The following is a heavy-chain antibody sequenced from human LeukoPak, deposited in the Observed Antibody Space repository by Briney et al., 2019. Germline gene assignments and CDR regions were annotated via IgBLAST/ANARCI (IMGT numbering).Heavy chain of an antibody. J-gene: IGHJ6*02. Sequence: SETLSLTCAVYGGSFSGYYWSWIRQPPGKGLEWIGEINHNGSTNYNPSLKSRVTISVDTSKNQFSLKLSSVTAADTAVYYCARHGRTMVRGVINNYYYYGMDVWGQGTTVTVSS. D-gene: IGHD3-10*01. CDR2: INHNGST. CDR3: ARHGRTMVRGVINNYYYYGMDV. CDR1: GGSFSGYY. V-gene: IGHV4-34*01.